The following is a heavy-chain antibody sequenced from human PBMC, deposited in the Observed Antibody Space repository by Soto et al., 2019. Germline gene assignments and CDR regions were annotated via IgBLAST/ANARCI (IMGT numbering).Heavy chain of an antibody. J-gene: IGHJ6*02. D-gene: IGHD3-10*01. CDR3: ASQLFSDYGMDV. CDR2: IHAGNGNT. CDR1: GYTFTSYA. Sequence: CAKVFCKGPGYTFTSYAMHWVRQAPGQRLEWMGWIHAGNGNTKYSQKFQGRVTITRDTSASTAYMELSSLRSKDAAVYYCASQLFSDYGMDVWGQGTTHTVSS. V-gene: IGHV1-3*01.